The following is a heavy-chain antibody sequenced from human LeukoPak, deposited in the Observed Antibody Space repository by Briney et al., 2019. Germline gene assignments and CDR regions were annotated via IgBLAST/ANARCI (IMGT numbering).Heavy chain of an antibody. D-gene: IGHD7-27*01. CDR2: IYHSGST. Sequence: PSETLSLTCAVYGGSISSSNCWTWVRQPPGKGLEWIGEIYHSGSTNYNPSLKSRVTISVDKSKNHFSLTLSSVTAADTAVYYRAKSGDYRFDPGGQGTLVTVSS. V-gene: IGHV4-4*02. CDR1: GGSISSSNC. J-gene: IGHJ5*02. CDR3: AKSGDYRFDP.